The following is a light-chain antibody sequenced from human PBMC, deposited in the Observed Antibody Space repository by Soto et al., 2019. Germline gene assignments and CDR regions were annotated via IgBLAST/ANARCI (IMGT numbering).Light chain of an antibody. CDR2: GNS. CDR3: QSYDSSLSAWV. V-gene: IGLV1-40*01. J-gene: IGLJ1*01. Sequence: QSALTQPPSVSGAPGQRVTISCTGSSSNIGAGYDVHWYQQLPGTAPKLLIYGNSNRPSGVPDRFSGSKSGTSASLAITGLQAEDEADYYCQSYDSSLSAWVFGTGTQLTVL. CDR1: SSNIGAGYD.